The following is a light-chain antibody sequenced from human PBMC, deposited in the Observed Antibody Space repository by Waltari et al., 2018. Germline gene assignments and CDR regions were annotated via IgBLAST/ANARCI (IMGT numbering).Light chain of an antibody. V-gene: IGKV3-15*01. Sequence: EVVMTQSPVTLSVSPGERATLSCRASQSVNGDLAWYQQSPGQPPRLLIHDASTRAPSIPVRFSGSVSGTEFTLTISSLQSEYSAIYCCQQYNNGPPTFGGGTKVEIK. CDR1: QSVNGD. J-gene: IGKJ4*01. CDR2: DAS. CDR3: QQYNNGPPT.